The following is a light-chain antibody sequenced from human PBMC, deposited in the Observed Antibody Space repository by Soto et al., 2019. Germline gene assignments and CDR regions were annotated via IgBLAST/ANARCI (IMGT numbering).Light chain of an antibody. J-gene: IGLJ1*01. Sequence: QSVLTQPPSASGTPGQRVTISCSGSSSNIGSNYVYWYQQLPGTAPKLLIYRSNQRPSGVPDRFSGSKSGTSASLAISGLRSEDEADYYCAAWDDSLSVPYVFGTGTKVTVL. CDR3: AAWDDSLSVPYV. CDR2: RSN. CDR1: SSNIGSNY. V-gene: IGLV1-47*01.